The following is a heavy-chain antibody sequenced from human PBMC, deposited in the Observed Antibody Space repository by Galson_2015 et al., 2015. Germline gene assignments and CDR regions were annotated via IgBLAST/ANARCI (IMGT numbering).Heavy chain of an antibody. CDR2: IVVGSGNT. Sequence: QSGAEVKKPGESLKISCTASGFTFTSSAVQWVRQARGQRLEWIGWIVVGSGNTNYAQKFQERVTITRDMSTSTAYMELSSLRSEDTAVYYCAAPDVAAARRDYYGMDVWGQGTTVTVSS. V-gene: IGHV1-58*01. CDR1: GFTFTSSA. J-gene: IGHJ6*02. CDR3: AAPDVAAARRDYYGMDV. D-gene: IGHD6-13*01.